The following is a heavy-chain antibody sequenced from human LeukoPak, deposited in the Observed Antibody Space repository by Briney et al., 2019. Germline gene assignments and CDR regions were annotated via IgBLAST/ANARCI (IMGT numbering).Heavy chain of an antibody. J-gene: IGHJ4*02. Sequence: GGSLRLSCLASGFTFTTYGMHWVRQAPGKGLEWVANIKQDGSEKYYVDSVKGRFTISRDNAKNSLYLQMNSLRAEDTAVYYCASHLRSWYYFDYWGQGTLVTVSS. CDR2: IKQDGSEK. CDR3: ASHLRSWYYFDY. CDR1: GFTFTTYG. V-gene: IGHV3-7*01. D-gene: IGHD6-13*01.